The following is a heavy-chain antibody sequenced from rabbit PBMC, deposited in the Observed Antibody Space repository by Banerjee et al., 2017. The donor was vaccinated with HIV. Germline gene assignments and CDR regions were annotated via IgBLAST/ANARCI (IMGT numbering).Heavy chain of an antibody. V-gene: IGHV1S45*01. D-gene: IGHD8-1*01. Sequence: QQQLVESGGGLFQPGGSLALTCKASGFSFSNNYVMCWVRQAPGKGLEWIACIYGGSSGSTYYASWAKGRFTISKTSSTTVNLQMTSLTVADTATYFCARSRYGGGIYDFNLWGPGTLVTVS. CDR3: ARSRYGGGIYDFNL. CDR2: IYGGSSGST. CDR1: GFSFSNNYV. J-gene: IGHJ4*01.